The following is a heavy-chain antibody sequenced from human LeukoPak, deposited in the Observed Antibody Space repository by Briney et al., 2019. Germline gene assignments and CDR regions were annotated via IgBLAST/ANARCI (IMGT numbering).Heavy chain of an antibody. CDR3: ARAEERLGPYYYYMDV. D-gene: IGHD6-25*01. V-gene: IGHV3-30-3*01. CDR2: ISYDGSNK. CDR1: GFTFSSYA. Sequence: PGGSLRLSCAASGFTFSSYAMHWVRQAPGKGLEWVAVISYDGSNKYYADSVKGRFTISRDNSKNTLYLQMNSLRAEDTAVYYCARAEERLGPYYYYMDVWGKGTTVTVSS. J-gene: IGHJ6*03.